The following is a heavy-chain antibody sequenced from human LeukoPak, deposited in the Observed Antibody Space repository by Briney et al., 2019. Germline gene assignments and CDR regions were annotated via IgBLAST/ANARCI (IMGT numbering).Heavy chain of an antibody. Sequence: PGRSLRLSCAASGXXXXAYGVHWVRQAPXXXXXWVAVIWYDGSSKDYADSVKGRFTFSRDNSKNTLYLQMNSLTVEDTAVYYCARSQSSSLIDYWGQGTLVTVSS. CDR2: IWYDGSSK. V-gene: IGHV3-33*01. D-gene: IGHD6-13*01. CDR1: GXXXXAYG. J-gene: IGHJ4*02. CDR3: ARSQSSSLIDY.